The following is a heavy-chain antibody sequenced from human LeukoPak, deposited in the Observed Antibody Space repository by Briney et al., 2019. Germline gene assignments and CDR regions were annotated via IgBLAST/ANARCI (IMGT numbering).Heavy chain of an antibody. CDR3: ARDVAAVVPAANDNDAFDI. J-gene: IGHJ3*02. CDR2: IYTSGST. D-gene: IGHD2-2*01. Sequence: SETLSLTCTVSGGSISSYYWSWIRQPAGKGPEWIGRIYTSGSTNYNPSLKSRVTMSVDTSKNQFSLKLSSVTAADTAVYYCARDVAAVVPAANDNDAFDIWGQGTMLIVSS. CDR1: GGSISSYY. V-gene: IGHV4-4*07.